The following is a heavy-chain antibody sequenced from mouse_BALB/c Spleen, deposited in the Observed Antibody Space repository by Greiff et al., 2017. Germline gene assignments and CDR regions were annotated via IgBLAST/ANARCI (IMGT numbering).Heavy chain of an antibody. CDR1: GYTFTDYF. D-gene: IGHD2-1*01. CDR2: IYPGSGNT. CDR3: ARGGNYNWYFDV. Sequence: QVQLKESGPELVKPGASVKISCKASGYTFTDYFINWVKQKPGQGLEWIGWIYPGSGNTKYNEKFKGKATLTVDTTSSTAYMQLSSLTSEDTAVFFCARGGNYNWYFDVWGAGTTVTVSS. J-gene: IGHJ1*01. V-gene: IGHV1-84*02.